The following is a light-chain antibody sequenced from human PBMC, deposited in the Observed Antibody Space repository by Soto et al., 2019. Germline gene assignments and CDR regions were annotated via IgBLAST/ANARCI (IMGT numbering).Light chain of an antibody. J-gene: IGLJ1*01. V-gene: IGLV2-14*01. Sequence: QSALTQPASVSGSPGQSVTISCTGASSDVGGYDYVSWYQQHPGKAPKLILYEVNNRPSGVSNHFSGSKSGNTASLIISGLQADDAAYYCCSSYSTTSTLVFGSGTKVTVL. CDR3: SSYSTTSTLV. CDR1: SSDVGGYDY. CDR2: EVN.